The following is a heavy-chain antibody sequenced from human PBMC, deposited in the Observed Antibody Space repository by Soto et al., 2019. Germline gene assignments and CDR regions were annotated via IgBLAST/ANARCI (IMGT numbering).Heavy chain of an antibody. CDR1: GGSISSSSYY. CDR3: ARQQIRSTPLDY. J-gene: IGHJ4*02. V-gene: IGHV4-39*01. CDR2: SYYSGST. Sequence: QLQLQESGPGLVKPSETLSLTCTVSGGSISSSSYYWGWIRQPPGKGLEWIGSSYYSGSTYYNPSLKRRVTISVDTSKNQFSLKLSSVTAADTAMYYCARQQIRSTPLDYWGQGTLVTVSS.